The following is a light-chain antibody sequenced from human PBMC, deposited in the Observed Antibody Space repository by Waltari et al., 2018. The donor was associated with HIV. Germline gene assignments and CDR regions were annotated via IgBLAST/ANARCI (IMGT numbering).Light chain of an antibody. J-gene: IGKJ5*01. CDR1: QNVDNW. CDR2: KTS. Sequence: DIQMTQSPSTLSVSVGDRVIITCRSSQNVDNWLAWYQQRPGSAPKVLIYKTSTLQTGVPSRFGGSGSGTEFSLTISSLQPDDFATYYCQQYKSFSLTFGQGTRLEIK. CDR3: QQYKSFSLT. V-gene: IGKV1-5*03.